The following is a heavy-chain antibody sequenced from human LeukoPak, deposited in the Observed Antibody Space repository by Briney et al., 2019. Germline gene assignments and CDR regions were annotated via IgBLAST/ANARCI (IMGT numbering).Heavy chain of an antibody. D-gene: IGHD1-26*01. Sequence: GGSLRLSCAASGFTFSSYGMHWVRQAPGKGLEWVAVISYDGSNKYYADSVKGRFTISRDNSKNTLYLQMNSLRAEDTAVYYCAKISSFRTGASGSYHYWGHGILVTVSS. CDR2: ISYDGSNK. V-gene: IGHV3-30*18. CDR1: GFTFSSYG. CDR3: AKISSFRTGASGSYHY. J-gene: IGHJ4*01.